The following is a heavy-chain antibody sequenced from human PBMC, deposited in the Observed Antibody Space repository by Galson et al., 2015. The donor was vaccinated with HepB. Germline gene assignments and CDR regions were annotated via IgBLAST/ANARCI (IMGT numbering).Heavy chain of an antibody. J-gene: IGHJ6*03. CDR1: GGTFSSYA. CDR2: TIPILGIA. V-gene: IGHV1-69*10. CDR3: ARDGRAYYYDSSGYYYDYYYYYMDV. D-gene: IGHD3-22*01. Sequence: SVKVSCKASGGTFSSYAISWVRQAPGQGLEWMGGTIPILGIANYAQKFQGRVTITADKSTSTAYMELSSLRSEDTAVYYCARDGRAYYYDSSGYYYDYYYYYMDVWGKGTTVTVSS.